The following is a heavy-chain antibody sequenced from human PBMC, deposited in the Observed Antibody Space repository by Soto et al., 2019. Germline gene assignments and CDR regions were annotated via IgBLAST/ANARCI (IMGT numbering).Heavy chain of an antibody. D-gene: IGHD6-19*01. CDR3: AMTSSGWYDLDY. V-gene: IGHV3-7*01. CDR1: GFTFSSYW. J-gene: IGHJ4*02. Sequence: GGSLRLSCAASGFTFSSYWMSWVRQAPGKGLEWVANIKQDGSEKYYVDPVKGRFTISRDNAKNSLYLQMNSLRAEDTAVYYCAMTSSGWYDLDYWGQGTLVTVSS. CDR2: IKQDGSEK.